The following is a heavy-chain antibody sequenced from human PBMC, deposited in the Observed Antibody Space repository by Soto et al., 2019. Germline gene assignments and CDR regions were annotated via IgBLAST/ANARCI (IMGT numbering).Heavy chain of an antibody. V-gene: IGHV1-69*08. CDR3: ARPDFGDYWYFDL. CDR1: GGTFSSHT. CDR2: IIPALGTA. J-gene: IGHJ2*01. Sequence: QDQLVQSGAEVKKPGSSVKVSCKASGGTFSSHTFSWVRQATGQGLEWMGRIIPALGTATYAQKFQGRVTITADESATTVYMDLNSLRSEDTAVYYCARPDFGDYWYFDLWGRGTLVTVSS. D-gene: IGHD4-17*01.